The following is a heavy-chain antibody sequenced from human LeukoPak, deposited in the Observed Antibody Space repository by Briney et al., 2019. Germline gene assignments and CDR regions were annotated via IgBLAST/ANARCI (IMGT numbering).Heavy chain of an antibody. D-gene: IGHD3-9*01. CDR1: GYSFTSYW. CDR3: ARLGYYDILTGPKEPNWFDP. J-gene: IGHJ5*02. Sequence: GESLKISCKGSGYSFTSYWISWVRQMPGKGLEWMGRIEPSDSYTNYSPSFQGHVTISADKSISTAYLQWSSLKASDAAMYYCARLGYYDILTGPKEPNWFDPWGQGTLVTVSS. CDR2: IEPSDSYT. V-gene: IGHV5-10-1*01.